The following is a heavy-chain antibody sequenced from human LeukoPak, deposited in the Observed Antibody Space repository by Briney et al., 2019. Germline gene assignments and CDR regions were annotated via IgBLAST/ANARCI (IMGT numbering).Heavy chain of an antibody. D-gene: IGHD2-2*01. J-gene: IGHJ4*02. CDR2: IRGRGGST. CDR3: AKFEEDIVVVPAAMLDY. Sequence: GRSLRLSCAASGFTFSNYGMSWVRQAPGKGLEWVSGIRGRGGSTYYVDSVKGRFTISRDNSKNTLYLQMNSLRAEDTAVYYCAKFEEDIVVVPAAMLDYWGQGTLVTVSS. CDR1: GFTFSNYG. V-gene: IGHV3-23*01.